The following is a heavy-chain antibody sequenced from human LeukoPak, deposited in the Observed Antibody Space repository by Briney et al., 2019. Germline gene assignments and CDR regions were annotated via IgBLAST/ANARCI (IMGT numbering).Heavy chain of an antibody. CDR3: ARGPLRYFPGGDYYYYGMDV. J-gene: IGHJ6*02. CDR2: IYYSGST. D-gene: IGHD3-9*01. Sequence: SQTLSLTCTVSGGSISSGGYYWSWVRQHPGKGLEWIGYIYYSGSTYYNPSLKSRVTISVDTSKNQFSLKLSSVTAADTAVYYCARGPLRYFPGGDYYYYGMDVWGQGTTVTVSS. V-gene: IGHV4-31*03. CDR1: GGSISSGGYY.